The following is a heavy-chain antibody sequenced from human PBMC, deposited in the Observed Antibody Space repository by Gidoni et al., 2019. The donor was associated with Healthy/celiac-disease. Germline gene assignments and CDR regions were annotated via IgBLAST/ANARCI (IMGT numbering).Heavy chain of an antibody. Sequence: QLQLQESGPGLVKPSETLSLTCTVSGGFISSSSYYWGWIRQPPGKGMAWIGSIYYSGSTYYNPPLKSRVTISVDTSKNQFSLKLSSVTAADTAVYYCARRVRIAYDAFDIWGQGTMVTVSS. J-gene: IGHJ3*02. V-gene: IGHV4-39*01. CDR1: GGFISSSSYY. CDR2: IYYSGST. D-gene: IGHD2-21*01. CDR3: ARRVRIAYDAFDI.